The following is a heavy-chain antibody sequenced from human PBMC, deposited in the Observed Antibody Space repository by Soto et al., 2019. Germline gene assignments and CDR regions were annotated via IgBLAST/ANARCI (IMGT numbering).Heavy chain of an antibody. CDR2: VYYSGNT. CDR1: GGSISPYY. CDR3: ARKGAAASYAHYYMDV. D-gene: IGHD6-13*01. Sequence: QVQLQESGPGLVKPSETLSLTCTVSGGSISPYYWSWIXXXPGKGLEWIGYVYYSGNTNYNPSLESRVTISVDTSRNRFSLNLTSATAADTAVYYCARKGAAASYAHYYMDVWGRGTAVTVSS. J-gene: IGHJ6*03. V-gene: IGHV4-59*01.